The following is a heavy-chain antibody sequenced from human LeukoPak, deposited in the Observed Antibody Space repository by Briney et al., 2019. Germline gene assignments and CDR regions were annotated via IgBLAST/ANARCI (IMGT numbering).Heavy chain of an antibody. D-gene: IGHD3-22*01. Sequence: GGSLRLSCAASGFTVSSNYMSWVHQAPGKGLEWVSIIYAGGSTYYADSVKGRFTISRDNSKNTLYLQMNSLRAEDTAVYYCARLDYYDSSGYYQYYFDYWGQGTLVTVSS. CDR2: IYAGGST. CDR1: GFTVSSNY. J-gene: IGHJ4*02. V-gene: IGHV3-53*01. CDR3: ARLDYYDSSGYYQYYFDY.